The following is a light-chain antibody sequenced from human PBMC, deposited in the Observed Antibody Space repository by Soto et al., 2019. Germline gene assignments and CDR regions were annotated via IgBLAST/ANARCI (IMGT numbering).Light chain of an antibody. CDR3: QQYDNRPLT. CDR2: DAS. V-gene: IGKV1-33*01. Sequence: TQMTQSPSSLSASVGDRVTITCQASQDISNYLNWYQQKPGKAPKLLIYDASNLETGVPSRFSGSGSGTDFTFTISSLQPEDIATYYCQQYDNRPLTFGGGTKVDIK. J-gene: IGKJ4*01. CDR1: QDISNY.